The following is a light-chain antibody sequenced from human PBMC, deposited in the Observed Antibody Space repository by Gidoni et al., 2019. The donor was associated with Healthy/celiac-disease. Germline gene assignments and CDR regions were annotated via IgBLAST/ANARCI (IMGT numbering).Light chain of an antibody. CDR2: AAS. V-gene: IGKV1-39*01. CDR3: QQRGT. Sequence: DIQMTQSPYSLSASVGDRVTITCRASQSISSYLNWYQQKPGKAPKLLIYAASSLQSGVPSRFSGIGSGTYFTLTISSLQPEDFATYYCQQRGTFGQGTKLEIK. J-gene: IGKJ2*01. CDR1: QSISSY.